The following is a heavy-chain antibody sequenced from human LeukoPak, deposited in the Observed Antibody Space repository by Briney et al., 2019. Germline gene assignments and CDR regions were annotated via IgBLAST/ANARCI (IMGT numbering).Heavy chain of an antibody. CDR2: IDQDGTSK. CDR1: GFMLRSYW. V-gene: IGHV3-7*01. CDR3: ARDLFSGGYYEDC. D-gene: IGHD1-26*01. J-gene: IGHJ4*02. Sequence: GESLRLSCAASGFMLRSYWMSWVRQAPGKGLEWVANIDQDGTSKYYVDSVKGRFTISRDDAKNSLYLQMNSLRAEDTAVYYCARDLFSGGYYEDCCGQGTLVTVSS.